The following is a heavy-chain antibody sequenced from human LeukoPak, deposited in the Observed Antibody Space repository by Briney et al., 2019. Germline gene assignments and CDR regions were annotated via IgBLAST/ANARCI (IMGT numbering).Heavy chain of an antibody. CDR2: IYPGDSDT. CDR3: ARPKTGSSEGGYFDY. Sequence: GESLKISCKGSGYNFTTYWIGWVRQMSGKGLEWMGIIYPGDSDTRYSPSFQGQVTISADRSISTAYLQWNSLKASDTAMYYCARPKTGSSEGGYFDYWGQGTQVTVSS. J-gene: IGHJ4*02. D-gene: IGHD6-25*01. CDR1: GYNFTTYW. V-gene: IGHV5-51*01.